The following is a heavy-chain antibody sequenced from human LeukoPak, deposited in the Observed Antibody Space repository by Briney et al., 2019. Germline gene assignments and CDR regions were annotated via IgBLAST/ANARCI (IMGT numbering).Heavy chain of an antibody. CDR3: ARFDYGGNYPFDY. CDR2: IIPIFGTA. CDR1: GGTFSSYA. J-gene: IGHJ4*02. V-gene: IGHV1-69*13. Sequence: ASVKVSCKASGGTFSSYAISWVRQAPGQGLEWMGGIIPIFGTANYAQKFQGRVTITADESTSTAYMELSSLRSEDTAVYYCARFDYGGNYPFDYWGQGTLVTVSS. D-gene: IGHD4/OR15-4a*01.